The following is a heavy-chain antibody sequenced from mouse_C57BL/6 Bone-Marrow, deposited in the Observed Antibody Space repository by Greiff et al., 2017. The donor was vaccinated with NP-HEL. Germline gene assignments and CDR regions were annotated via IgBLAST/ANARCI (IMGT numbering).Heavy chain of an antibody. J-gene: IGHJ2*01. V-gene: IGHV3-6*01. Sequence: VQLQQSGPGLVKPSQSLSLTCSVTGYSITSGYYWNWIRQFPGNKLEWMGYISYDGSNNYNPSLKNRISITRDTSKNQFFLKLNSVTTEDTATYYCASRDYWGQGTTLTVSS. CDR3: ASRDY. CDR2: ISYDGSN. CDR1: GYSITSGYY.